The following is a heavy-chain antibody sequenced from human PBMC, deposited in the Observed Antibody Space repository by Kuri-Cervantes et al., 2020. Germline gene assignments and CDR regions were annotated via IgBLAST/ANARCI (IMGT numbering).Heavy chain of an antibody. CDR2: ISGDSGYT. D-gene: IGHD6-19*01. Sequence: GESLKISCPASGFTFSNHYMSWVRQAPGKGLEWVSYISGDSGYTNYADSVKGRFTISRDNSKNTLYLQMNSMRAEDTAVYYCAKDWARGGRAGAFDIWGQGTMVTVSS. CDR3: AKDWARGGRAGAFDI. V-gene: IGHV3/OR16-8*01. CDR1: GFTFSNHY. J-gene: IGHJ3*02.